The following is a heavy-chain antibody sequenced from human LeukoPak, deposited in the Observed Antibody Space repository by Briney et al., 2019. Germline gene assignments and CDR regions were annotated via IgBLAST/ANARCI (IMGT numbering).Heavy chain of an antibody. CDR1: GFTVSSNY. Sequence: IPGGSLRLSCAASGFTVSSNYMSWIRQPPGKGLEWIGSIYYSGSTYYNPSLKSRVTISVDTSKNQFSLKLSSVTAADTAVYYCAAAGLDYWGQGTLVTVSS. D-gene: IGHD6-13*01. V-gene: IGHV4-59*05. J-gene: IGHJ4*02. CDR2: IYYSGST. CDR3: AAAGLDY.